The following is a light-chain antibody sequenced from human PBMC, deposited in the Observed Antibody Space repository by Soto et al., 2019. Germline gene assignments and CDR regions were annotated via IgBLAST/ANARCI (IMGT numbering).Light chain of an antibody. CDR2: GIS. CDR1: QSVNSN. Sequence: EIVMTQSPATLSVSPGERATLSCRARQSVNSNYLAWYQQKPGQAPRLLIYGISKRATDIPARFSGSGSGTEFTLTISSLQPEDFATYYCQQHGQWPITFGQGTRLE. V-gene: IGKV3D-15*01. J-gene: IGKJ5*01. CDR3: QQHGQWPIT.